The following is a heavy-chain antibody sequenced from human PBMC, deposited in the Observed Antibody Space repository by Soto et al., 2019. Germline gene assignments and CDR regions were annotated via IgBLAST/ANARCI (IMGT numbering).Heavy chain of an antibody. V-gene: IGHV1-46*01. Sequence: ASVKVSCKASGYTFTSYYMHWVRQAPGQGLEWMGIINPNGGSTSYAQKFQGRVTMTRDTSTSTVYMELSSLRSEDTAVYYCARDSVGLQQAESYYGMDFWGQGTTVTVSS. CDR3: ARDSVGLQQAESYYGMDF. CDR2: INPNGGST. D-gene: IGHD6-13*01. CDR1: GYTFTSYY. J-gene: IGHJ6*02.